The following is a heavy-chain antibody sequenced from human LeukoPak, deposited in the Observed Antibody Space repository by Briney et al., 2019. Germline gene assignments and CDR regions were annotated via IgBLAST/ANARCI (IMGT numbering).Heavy chain of an antibody. D-gene: IGHD3-9*01. Sequence: GESLKISCKGSGYSFTSYWIGWVRQMPGKGLEWMGIIYPGDSDTRYSPSFQGQVTISADKSISTAYLQWSSLKASDTAMYYCARRGQRYDILTGYSLGGDAFDIWGQGTMVTVSS. CDR1: GYSFTSYW. V-gene: IGHV5-51*01. CDR2: IYPGDSDT. J-gene: IGHJ3*02. CDR3: ARRGQRYDILTGYSLGGDAFDI.